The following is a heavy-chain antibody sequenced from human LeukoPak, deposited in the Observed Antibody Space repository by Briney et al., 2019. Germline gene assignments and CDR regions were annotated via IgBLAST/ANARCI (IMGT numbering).Heavy chain of an antibody. Sequence: SETLSLTCTVSGGSISSGGYYWSWIRQHPGKGLEWIGYIYYSGSTYYNPSLKSRVTISVDTSKNQFSLKLSSVTAADTAVYYCARGQKRITIFGVGRNWFDPWGQGTLVTVSS. J-gene: IGHJ5*02. CDR3: ARGQKRITIFGVGRNWFDP. D-gene: IGHD3-3*01. CDR1: GGSISSGGYY. V-gene: IGHV4-31*03. CDR2: IYYSGST.